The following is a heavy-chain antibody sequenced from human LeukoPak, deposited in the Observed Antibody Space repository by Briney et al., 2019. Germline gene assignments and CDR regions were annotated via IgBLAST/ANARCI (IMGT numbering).Heavy chain of an antibody. D-gene: IGHD1-26*01. V-gene: IGHV3-30-3*01. Sequence: GGSLRLSCAASGSTFSNYAMHWVRQAPGKGLEWVAVISYDGSNKYYTDSVKGRFTISRDNSKNTLYLQMSSLRAEDTSMYYCARPQSKWELLSYFDYWGQGTLVTVSS. CDR2: ISYDGSNK. J-gene: IGHJ4*02. CDR3: ARPQSKWELLSYFDY. CDR1: GSTFSNYA.